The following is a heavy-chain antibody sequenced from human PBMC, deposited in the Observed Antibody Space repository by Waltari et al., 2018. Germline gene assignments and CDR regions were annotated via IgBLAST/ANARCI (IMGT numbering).Heavy chain of an antibody. CDR1: GFTFSRYA. V-gene: IGHV3-30*04. CDR2: ISYDGSTN. Sequence: QVQLVESGGGVVQPGKSLRLSCAASGFTFSRYAMHWVRQAPGKGLDCVALISYDGSTNYYVASVKGRFTLSRDNSKNMLYLQMTSLRADDTALYYCARGSYCGGATCQGDALDMWGLGTMVTVSS. J-gene: IGHJ3*02. CDR3: ARGSYCGGATCQGDALDM. D-gene: IGHD2-21*01.